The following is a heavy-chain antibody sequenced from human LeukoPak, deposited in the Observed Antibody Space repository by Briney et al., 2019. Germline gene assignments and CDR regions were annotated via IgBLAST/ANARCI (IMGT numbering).Heavy chain of an antibody. Sequence: PGGSLRLSCAASRFTFSNYAMNWVRQAPGKGLEWVSAISGSGGSTYYVDSVKGRFTISRDNSKNTLYLQMNSLRAEDTAVYYCARRAGAYSHPYDYWGQGTLITVSS. CDR2: ISGSGGST. CDR1: RFTFSNYA. J-gene: IGHJ4*02. V-gene: IGHV3-23*01. CDR3: ARRAGAYSHPYDY. D-gene: IGHD4/OR15-4a*01.